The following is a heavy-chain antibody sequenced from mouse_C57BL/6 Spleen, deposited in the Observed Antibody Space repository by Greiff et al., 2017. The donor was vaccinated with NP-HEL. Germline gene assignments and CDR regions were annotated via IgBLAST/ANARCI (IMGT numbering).Heavy chain of an antibody. CDR3: ARQGRGGSSYDAMDY. CDR1: GFTFSSYG. J-gene: IGHJ4*01. V-gene: IGHV5-6*01. Sequence: DVHLVESGGDLVKPGGSLKLSCAASGFTFSSYGMSWVRQTPDKRLEWVATISSGGSYTYYPDSVKGRFTISRDNAKNTLYLQMSSLKSEDTAMYYCARQGRGGSSYDAMDYWGQGTSVTVSS. D-gene: IGHD1-1*01. CDR2: ISSGGSYT.